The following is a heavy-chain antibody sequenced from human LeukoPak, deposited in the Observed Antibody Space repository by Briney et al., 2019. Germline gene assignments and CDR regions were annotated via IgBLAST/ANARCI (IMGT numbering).Heavy chain of an antibody. Sequence: GGSLRLSCVASGFTFSTYWMHWVRHAPGKGLVWVSRINSDGSTTNYADSVKGRFTISRDNAKNTLYLQMNTLRAEDTAVYYCARGGSGYRYGYGYWGQGTLVTVSS. V-gene: IGHV3-74*01. CDR2: INSDGSTT. D-gene: IGHD5-18*01. CDR3: ARGGSGYRYGYGY. J-gene: IGHJ4*02. CDR1: GFTFSTYW.